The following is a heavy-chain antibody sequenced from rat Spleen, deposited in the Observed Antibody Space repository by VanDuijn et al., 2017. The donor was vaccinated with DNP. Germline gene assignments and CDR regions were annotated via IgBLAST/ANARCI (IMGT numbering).Heavy chain of an antibody. Sequence: EVQLVESGGGLVQPGRSLKLSCATSGFSFSDYYMAWVRLAPTKGLEWVAYIRYDGGTTYYGDSVKGRFTLSRDNAKSTLYLQMDSLRSEDTATYYCARPDYWGQGVMVTVSS. V-gene: IGHV5-7*01. J-gene: IGHJ2*01. CDR3: ARPDY. CDR1: GFSFSDYY. CDR2: IRYDGGTT.